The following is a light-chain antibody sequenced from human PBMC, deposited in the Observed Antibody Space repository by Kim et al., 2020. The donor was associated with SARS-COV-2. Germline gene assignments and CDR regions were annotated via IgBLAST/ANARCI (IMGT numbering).Light chain of an antibody. Sequence: SSLSASVGDRVTITCRASQGISNYLAWYQQKPGKVPKLLIYAASALQSGVPSRFSGSGSGTDFTLTISSLQPEDVATYYCQKSKAFGQGTKVDIK. J-gene: IGKJ1*01. V-gene: IGKV1-27*01. CDR2: AAS. CDR1: QGISNY. CDR3: QKSKA.